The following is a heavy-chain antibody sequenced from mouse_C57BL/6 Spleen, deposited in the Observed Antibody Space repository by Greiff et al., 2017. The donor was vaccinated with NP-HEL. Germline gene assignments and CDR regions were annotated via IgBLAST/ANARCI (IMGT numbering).Heavy chain of an antibody. CDR3: ARRDDYDNYLDY. D-gene: IGHD2-4*01. CDR2: IDPSDSYT. J-gene: IGHJ2*01. V-gene: IGHV1-50*01. Sequence: QVQLQQPGAELVKPGASVKLSCKASGYTFTSYWMQWVKQRPGQGLEWIGEIDPSDSYTNYNQQFKGKATLTVDTSSSTAYMQLSSLTSEDSAVYYCARRDDYDNYLDYWGQGTTLTVSS. CDR1: GYTFTSYW.